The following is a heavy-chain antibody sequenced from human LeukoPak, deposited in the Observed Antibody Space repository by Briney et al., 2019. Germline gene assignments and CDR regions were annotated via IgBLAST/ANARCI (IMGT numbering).Heavy chain of an antibody. CDR3: AKVAAVVGPTREFDY. CDR1: GFTFSSYA. CDR2: ISGSGGST. Sequence: PGGSLRLSCAASGFTFSSYAMSWVRQAPGKGLEWVSTISGSGGSTSYADSVKGRFTISRDTSKNTLCLQMNSLRAEDTAVYYCAKVAAVVGPTREFDYWGQGTLVTVSS. V-gene: IGHV3-23*01. J-gene: IGHJ4*02. D-gene: IGHD2-2*01.